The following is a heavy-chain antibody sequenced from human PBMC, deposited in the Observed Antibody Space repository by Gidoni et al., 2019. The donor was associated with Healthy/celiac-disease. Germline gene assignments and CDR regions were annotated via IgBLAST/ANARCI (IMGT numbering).Heavy chain of an antibody. D-gene: IGHD2-2*01. CDR2: IYYSGST. J-gene: IGHJ5*02. V-gene: IGHV4-39*07. CDR3: ARDPAVVVPAAKDWFDP. Sequence: QLQLQESGPGLVKPSETLSLTCTVSGCSLRSSSYYWGWIRQPPGKGLEWIGSIYYSGSTYYNPSLKSRVTISVDTSKNQFSLKLSSVTAADTAVYYCARDPAVVVPAAKDWFDPWGQGTLVTVSS. CDR1: GCSLRSSSYY.